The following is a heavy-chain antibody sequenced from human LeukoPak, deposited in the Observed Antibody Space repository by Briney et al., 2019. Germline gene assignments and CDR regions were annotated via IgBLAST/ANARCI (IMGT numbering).Heavy chain of an antibody. Sequence: GGSLRLSCAASGFTFSSYAMHWVRQAPGKGREYVSAISSNGGSTYYANSVKGRSTISRDNSKNTLYLQMGSLRAEDRAVYYCARASGWYDYWGQGTLVTVSS. V-gene: IGHV3-64*01. CDR2: ISSNGGST. CDR1: GFTFSSYA. D-gene: IGHD6-19*01. J-gene: IGHJ4*02. CDR3: ARASGWYDY.